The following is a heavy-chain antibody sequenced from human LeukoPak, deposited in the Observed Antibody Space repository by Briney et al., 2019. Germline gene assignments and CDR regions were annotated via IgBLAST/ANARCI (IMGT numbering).Heavy chain of an antibody. CDR1: GFTVGNNF. D-gene: IGHD3-22*01. Sequence: PGGSLRLSCAASGFTVGNNFMTWVRQAPGRGLEWVSVIYVDGSTYYADSVKGRFTISRDNSKNTLYLQMNSLRAEDTAVYYCASLPDSSGYYYYGMDVWGQGTTVTVSS. J-gene: IGHJ6*02. CDR2: IYVDGST. V-gene: IGHV3-53*01. CDR3: ASLPDSSGYYYYGMDV.